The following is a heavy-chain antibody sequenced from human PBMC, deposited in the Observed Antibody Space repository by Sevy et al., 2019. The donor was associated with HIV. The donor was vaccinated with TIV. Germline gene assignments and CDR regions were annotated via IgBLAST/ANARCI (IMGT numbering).Heavy chain of an antibody. J-gene: IGHJ4*02. CDR2: IYSGGST. CDR1: GFTVSSNY. D-gene: IGHD2-2*02. CDR3: ARDRTRYCSSTSCYTVYFDY. V-gene: IGHV3-53*01. Sequence: GGSLRLSCAASGFTVSSNYMSWVRQAPGKGLEWVSVIYSGGSTYYAASVKCRFTISSDNSKNTVYLQMNSLRAEDTAVYYCARDRTRYCSSTSCYTVYFDYWGQGTLVTVSS.